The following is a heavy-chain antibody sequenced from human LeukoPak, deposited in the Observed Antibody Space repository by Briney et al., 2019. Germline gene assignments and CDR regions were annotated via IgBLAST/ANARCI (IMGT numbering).Heavy chain of an antibody. CDR2: INAGNGNT. J-gene: IGHJ4*02. CDR3: ARGPWTPVDLDY. D-gene: IGHD3/OR15-3a*01. Sequence: GASVKVSCKASGYTFTSYAMHWVRQAPGQRLEWMGWINAGNGNTKYSQEFQGRVTITRDTSASTAYMELSSLRSDDTAVYYCARGPWTPVDLDYWGQGTLVTVSS. V-gene: IGHV1-3*01. CDR1: GYTFTSYA.